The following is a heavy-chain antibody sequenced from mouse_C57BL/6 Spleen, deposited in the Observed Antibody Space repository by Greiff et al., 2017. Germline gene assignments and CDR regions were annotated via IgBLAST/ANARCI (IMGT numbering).Heavy chain of an antibody. V-gene: IGHV1-42*01. Sequence: EVQLQQSGPELVKPGASVKISCKASGYSFTGYYMNWVKQSPEKSLEWIGEINPSTGGTTYNQKFKAKATLTVDKSSSTAYMQLKSLTSEDSAVYYCARGPSYDDGFAYWGQGTLVTVSA. CDR2: INPSTGGT. CDR1: GYSFTGYY. CDR3: ARGPSYDDGFAY. J-gene: IGHJ3*01. D-gene: IGHD2-12*01.